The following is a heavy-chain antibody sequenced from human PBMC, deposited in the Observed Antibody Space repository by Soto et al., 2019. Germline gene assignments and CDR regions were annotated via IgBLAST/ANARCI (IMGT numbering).Heavy chain of an antibody. J-gene: IGHJ4*02. CDR3: TTIFEY. V-gene: IGHV3-74*01. CDR1: GFTFTNYW. Sequence: EVQLVQSGGGSVQPGGSLRLSCAASGFTFTNYWMHWVRQVPGKGLVWVSRIDGVGTGTSYSDSVRGRFTISRDNAENTLYLQMNSLRAEDTAVSYCTTIFEYWGQGTPVTVSS. CDR2: IDGVGTGT.